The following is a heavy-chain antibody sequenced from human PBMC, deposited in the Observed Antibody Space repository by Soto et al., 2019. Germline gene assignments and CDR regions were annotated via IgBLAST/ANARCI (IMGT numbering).Heavy chain of an antibody. V-gene: IGHV3-49*03. CDR1: GFIFGDYA. D-gene: IGHD5-12*01. J-gene: IGHJ4*02. Sequence: GGSLRLSCAASGFIFGDYAMGWFRQAPGKGLEWVCFIRSKTYSGTTEYAASVKGRFTISRDDSKSIAYLQMNSLKIEDKAVYYCACMGYGGYWGHYWGQGTLVTVSS. CDR3: ACMGYGGYWGHY. CDR2: IRSKTYSGTT.